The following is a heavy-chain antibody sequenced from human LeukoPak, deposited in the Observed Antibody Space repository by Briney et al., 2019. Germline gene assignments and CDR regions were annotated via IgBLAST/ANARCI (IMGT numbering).Heavy chain of an antibody. V-gene: IGHV4-59*01. CDR2: IYYSGST. D-gene: IGHD3-16*01. CDR1: GGSISGYY. Sequence: SETLSLTCTVSGGSISGYYWSWIRQPPGKGLEWIGYIYYSGSTNYNPSLKSRVTISVDTSKNQFSLKLTSVTAADTAVYYCARETSQKGAHYMDVWGKGTTVTISS. J-gene: IGHJ6*03. CDR3: ARETSQKGAHYMDV.